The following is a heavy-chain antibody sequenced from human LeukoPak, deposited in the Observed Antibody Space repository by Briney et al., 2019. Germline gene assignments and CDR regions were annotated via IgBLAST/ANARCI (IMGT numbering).Heavy chain of an antibody. Sequence: SETLSLTCTVSGGSISSYYWSWIRQPPGKGLEWIGYIYYSGSTNYNPSLKSRVTISVDTSKNQFSLKLSSVTAADTAVYYCARAKTRKGYCSGGSFYSSYDYWGQGTLVTVSS. CDR3: ARAKTRKGYCSGGSFYSSYDY. V-gene: IGHV4-59*01. J-gene: IGHJ4*02. D-gene: IGHD2-15*01. CDR1: GGSISSYY. CDR2: IYYSGST.